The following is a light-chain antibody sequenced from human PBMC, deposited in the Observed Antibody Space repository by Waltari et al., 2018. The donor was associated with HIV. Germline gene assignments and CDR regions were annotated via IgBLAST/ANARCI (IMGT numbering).Light chain of an antibody. Sequence: SYELTQPPSVSVSPGQTASITCSGDKLGDNYACWYQQKPGQSPVVVIYQDSKRPSGIPERFSGSNSGNTATLTISRTQAMDEADYGCQAWDSSTVVFSGGTKLPVL. V-gene: IGLV3-1*01. CDR3: QAWDSSTVV. CDR2: QDS. J-gene: IGLJ2*01. CDR1: KLGDNY.